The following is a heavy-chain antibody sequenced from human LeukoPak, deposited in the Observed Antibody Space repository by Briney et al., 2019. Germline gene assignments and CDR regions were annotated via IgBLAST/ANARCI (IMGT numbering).Heavy chain of an antibody. CDR1: GGSFSGYY. V-gene: IGHV4-34*01. CDR2: INHSGYT. CDR3: ARREFGSSSAAFDS. J-gene: IGHJ3*01. D-gene: IGHD6-6*01. Sequence: PSETLSLTCAVYGGSFSGYYWSWIRQPPGKGLEWIGEINHSGYTTYNPSLKSRVTISVDTSKNQFSLNMISVTAADTAVYYCARREFGSSSAAFDSWGQGTMVIVSS.